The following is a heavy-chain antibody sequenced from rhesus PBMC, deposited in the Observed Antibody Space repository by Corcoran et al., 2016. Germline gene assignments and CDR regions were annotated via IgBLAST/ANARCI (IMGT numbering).Heavy chain of an antibody. CDR2: IIRDGGST. Sequence: EVQLVETGGGLVQPGVSLKLSCAGCGFTLGSHGMNWVRQAPGKGLEWVSGIIRDGGSTHYADSVKARFTVSRDNSKNTLSLQMNSLRAEDTAVYYCATDTVPVTGSDSYWGQGVLVTVSS. J-gene: IGHJ4*01. CDR3: ATDTVPVTGSDSY. V-gene: IGHV3S5*01. D-gene: IGHD4-29*01. CDR1: GFTLGSHG.